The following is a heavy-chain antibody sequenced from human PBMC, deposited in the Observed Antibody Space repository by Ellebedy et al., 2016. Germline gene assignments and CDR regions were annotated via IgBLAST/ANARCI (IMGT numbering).Heavy chain of an antibody. CDR1: GGSISSYY. Sequence: SETLSLXCTVSGGSISSYYWSWIRQPPGKGLEWIGYIYYSGSTNYNPSLKSRVTISVDTSKNQFSLKLSSVTAADTAVYYCARVGVVTASHWYFDLWGRGTLVTVSS. J-gene: IGHJ2*01. V-gene: IGHV4-59*01. CDR2: IYYSGST. D-gene: IGHD2-21*02. CDR3: ARVGVVTASHWYFDL.